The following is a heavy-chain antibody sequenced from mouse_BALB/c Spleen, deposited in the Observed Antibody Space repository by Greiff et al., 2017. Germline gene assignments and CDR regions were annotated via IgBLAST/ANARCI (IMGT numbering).Heavy chain of an antibody. CDR1: GFTFSSFG. V-gene: IGHV5-17*02. D-gene: IGHD2-4*01. CDR3: ARGGDYDVRAMDY. Sequence: DVMLVESGGGLVQPGGSRKLSCAASGFTFSSFGMHWVRQAPEKGLEWVAYISSGSSTIYYADTVKGRFTISRDNPKNTLFLQMTSLRSEDTAMYYCARGGDYDVRAMDYWGQGTSVTVSS. J-gene: IGHJ4*01. CDR2: ISSGSSTI.